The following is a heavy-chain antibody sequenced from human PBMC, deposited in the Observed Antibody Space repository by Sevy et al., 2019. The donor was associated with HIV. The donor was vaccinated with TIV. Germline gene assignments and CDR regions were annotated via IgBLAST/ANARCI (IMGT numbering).Heavy chain of an antibody. CDR1: GFTFRNFW. D-gene: IGHD3-10*01. J-gene: IGHJ6*02. V-gene: IGHV3-7*01. CDR3: AKSYFGSGTSYGMDL. CDR2: IRQDGSEK. Sequence: GGSLRLSCAVSGFTFRNFWMSWVRQAPGKGLEWLTNIRQDGSEKYYVDSVRGRFTISRDNAKNSLFLQLNSLRADDTAIYYCAKSYFGSGTSYGMDLWGRGTTVTVSS.